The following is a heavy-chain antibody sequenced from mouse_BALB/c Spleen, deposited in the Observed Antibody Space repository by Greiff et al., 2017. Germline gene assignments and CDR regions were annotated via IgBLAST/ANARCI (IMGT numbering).Heavy chain of an antibody. V-gene: IGHV5-4*02. Sequence: EVQRVESGGGLVKPGGSLKLSCAASGFTFSDYYMYWVRQTPEKRLEWVATISAGGSYTYYPDSVKGRFTISRDNAKNNLYLQMSSLKSEDTAMYYGARACTTATGAMDYWGQGTSVTVSS. D-gene: IGHD1-2*01. CDR2: ISAGGSYT. CDR3: ARACTTATGAMDY. J-gene: IGHJ4*01. CDR1: GFTFSDYY.